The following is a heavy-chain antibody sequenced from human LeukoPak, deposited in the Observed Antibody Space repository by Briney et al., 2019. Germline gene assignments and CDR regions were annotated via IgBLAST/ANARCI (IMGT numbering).Heavy chain of an antibody. CDR3: ARHGSGWSFDY. V-gene: IGHV4-59*01. CDR1: GGSISTYY. Sequence: SETLFLTCKVSGGSISTYYWSWFRQPPGKGLEWIGYIYNSGSATYNPSLKSRVTISVDTSKNQFSLKLTSVSTTDTAVYYCARHGSGWSFDYWGQRVLVTVSS. CDR2: IYNSGSA. D-gene: IGHD6-19*01. J-gene: IGHJ4*02.